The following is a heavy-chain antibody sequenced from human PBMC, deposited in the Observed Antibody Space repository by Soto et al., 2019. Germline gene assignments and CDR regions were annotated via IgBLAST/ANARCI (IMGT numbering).Heavy chain of an antibody. CDR2: IYPSGST. CDR3: ARDEYSSKRGAFDL. D-gene: IGHD6-19*01. V-gene: IGHV4-4*07. Sequence: PSETLSLTCTFSGDSVTSFYWNWIRHPAGQGLEWIGRIYPSGSTIYNPSLENRVSMSVDRSRDQVSLTFSSVTAADTALYYCARDEYSSKRGAFDLWGQGTLVTVS. CDR1: GDSVTSFY. J-gene: IGHJ4*03.